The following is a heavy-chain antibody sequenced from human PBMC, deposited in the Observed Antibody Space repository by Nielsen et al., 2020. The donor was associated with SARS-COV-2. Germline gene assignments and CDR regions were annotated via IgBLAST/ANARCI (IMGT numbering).Heavy chain of an antibody. D-gene: IGHD4-17*01. CDR1: GFTFSSYS. V-gene: IGHV3-48*02. J-gene: IGHJ4*02. CDR2: ISSSSSTI. CDR3: ARVGFYGDLEYLDY. Sequence: GGSLRLSCAASGFTFSSYSMNWVRQAPGKGLEWVSYISSSSSTIYYADSVKGRFTISRGNAKNSLYLQMNSLRDEDTAVYYCARVGFYGDLEYLDYWGPGTLVTVSS.